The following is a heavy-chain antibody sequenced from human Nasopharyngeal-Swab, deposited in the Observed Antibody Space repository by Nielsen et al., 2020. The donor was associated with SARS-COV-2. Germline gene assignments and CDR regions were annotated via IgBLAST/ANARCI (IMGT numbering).Heavy chain of an antibody. J-gene: IGHJ4*02. V-gene: IGHV3-64*01. Sequence: GGSLRLSCAASGFTFSSYAMHWVRQAPGKGLEYVSAISSNGGSTYYANSVKGRFTISRDNSKNTLYLQMGSLRAEDMAVYYCARSHGRYFDWLFNYFDYWGQGTLVTVSS. CDR3: ARSHGRYFDWLFNYFDY. CDR1: GFTFSSYA. CDR2: ISSNGGST. D-gene: IGHD3-9*01.